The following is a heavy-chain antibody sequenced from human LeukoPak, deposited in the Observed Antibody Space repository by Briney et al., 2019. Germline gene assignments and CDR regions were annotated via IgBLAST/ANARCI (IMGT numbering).Heavy chain of an antibody. D-gene: IGHD5-12*01. CDR3: TRHATDPELVSGGYDGPSPPNGFDP. Sequence: SETLSLTCTVSCGSISSSSYYWGWIRQPPGKGLEWIGSIYYSGSTYYNPSLKSRVTISVDTSKNQFSLKLSSVTAADTAVYYCTRHATDPELVSGGYDGPSPPNGFDPWGQGTLVTVSS. V-gene: IGHV4-39*01. J-gene: IGHJ5*02. CDR2: IYYSGST. CDR1: CGSISSSSYY.